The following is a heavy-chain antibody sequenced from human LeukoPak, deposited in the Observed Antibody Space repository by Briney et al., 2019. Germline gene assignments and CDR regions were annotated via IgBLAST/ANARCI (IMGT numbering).Heavy chain of an antibody. J-gene: IGHJ5*02. Sequence: PSETLSLTCTVSGGSISSGSYYWSWIRQPAGKGLEWIGRIYTSGSTNYNPSLESRVTMSVDTSKNQFSLKLSSVTAADTAVYYCARDRGSSGWSANWFDPWGQGTLVTVSS. V-gene: IGHV4-61*02. D-gene: IGHD6-19*01. CDR1: GGSISSGSYY. CDR2: IYTSGST. CDR3: ARDRGSSGWSANWFDP.